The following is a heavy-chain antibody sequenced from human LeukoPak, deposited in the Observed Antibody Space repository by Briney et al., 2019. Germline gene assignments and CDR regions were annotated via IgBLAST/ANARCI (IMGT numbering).Heavy chain of an antibody. CDR1: GGSIISSSYY. CDR3: ARGGYSYPPTTVYMDV. Sequence: SETLSLTCTVSGGSIISSSYYWGWIRQPPGKGLEWIGSIYYSGNTYYNPSLKSRVTISVDTSKNQFSLKLSSVTAADTAVYYCARGGYSYPPTTVYMDVWGKGTTVTVSS. D-gene: IGHD5-18*01. V-gene: IGHV4-39*07. J-gene: IGHJ6*03. CDR2: IYYSGNT.